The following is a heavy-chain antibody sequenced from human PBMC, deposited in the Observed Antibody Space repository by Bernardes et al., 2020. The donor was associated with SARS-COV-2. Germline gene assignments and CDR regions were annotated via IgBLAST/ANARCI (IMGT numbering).Heavy chain of an antibody. V-gene: IGHV3-21*01. D-gene: IGHD2-2*01. CDR3: AREELLFDLYYYYYMDV. J-gene: IGHJ6*03. CDR1: GFTFSSYS. CDR2: ISSSSSYI. Sequence: GGSLRLSCAASGFTFSSYSMNWVRQAPGKGLEWVSSISSSSSYIYYADSVKGRFTISRDNAKNSLYLQMNSLRAEDTAVYYCAREELLFDLYYYYYMDVWGKGTTVTVSS.